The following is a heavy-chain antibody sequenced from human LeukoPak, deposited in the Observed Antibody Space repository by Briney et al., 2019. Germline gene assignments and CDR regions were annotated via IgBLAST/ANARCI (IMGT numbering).Heavy chain of an antibody. V-gene: IGHV3-23*01. Sequence: GGSLRLSCAASGFTFSSYAMSWVRQAPGKGLEWVSAISGSGGSTYYADSVKGRFTISRDNSKNTLYLQMNSLRAEDTAVYYCAKDSGDIAVVPAAFDYWGQGTLVTVSS. CDR2: ISGSGGST. D-gene: IGHD2-2*01. CDR1: GFTFSSYA. J-gene: IGHJ4*02. CDR3: AKDSGDIAVVPAAFDY.